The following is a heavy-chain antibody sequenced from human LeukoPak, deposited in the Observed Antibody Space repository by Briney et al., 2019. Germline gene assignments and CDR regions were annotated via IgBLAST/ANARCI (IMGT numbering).Heavy chain of an antibody. V-gene: IGHV3-23*01. J-gene: IGHJ3*02. D-gene: IGHD3-10*01. Sequence: TGGSLRLSCATSGFIFSTYAMSWVRQAPGKGLEWVSAIGGSGGSTYYAASVKGRFTISRDNSKNTLSLQMNSLRANATAEYYFAKACLARSLWISDSFDIWGQGTMVTVSS. CDR2: IGGSGGST. CDR3: AKACLARSLWISDSFDI. CDR1: GFIFSTYA.